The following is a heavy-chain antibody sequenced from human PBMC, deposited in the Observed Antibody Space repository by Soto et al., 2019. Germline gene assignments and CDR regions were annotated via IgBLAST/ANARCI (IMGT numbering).Heavy chain of an antibody. V-gene: IGHV4-39*01. Sequence: QLQLQESGPGLVKPSETLSLTCTVSGGSISSSSYYWGWIRQPPGKGLEWIGSIYYSGSTYYNPSLNSRAPISVNTSKNQFSLKLSSVTAADTAVYYCARHWSHSDAFDIWGQGTMFTVSS. CDR2: IYYSGST. CDR1: GGSISSSSYY. CDR3: ARHWSHSDAFDI. J-gene: IGHJ3*02.